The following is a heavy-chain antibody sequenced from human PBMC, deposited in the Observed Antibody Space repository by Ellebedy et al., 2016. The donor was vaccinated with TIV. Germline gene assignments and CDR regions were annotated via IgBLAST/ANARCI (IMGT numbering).Heavy chain of an antibody. J-gene: IGHJ4*02. Sequence: GGSLRLSCAASGFTFSSFAMHWVRQAPGKGLEWLSVISGGGDRTYDAESVKGRFTITRDNSKNTLYLQMDRLRAEDTAVYYCSKGTSSGFNYDRVGSEYWGQGTLVTVSS. CDR2: ISGGGDRT. CDR1: GFTFSSFA. CDR3: SKGTSSGFNYDRVGSEY. D-gene: IGHD3-22*01. V-gene: IGHV3-23*01.